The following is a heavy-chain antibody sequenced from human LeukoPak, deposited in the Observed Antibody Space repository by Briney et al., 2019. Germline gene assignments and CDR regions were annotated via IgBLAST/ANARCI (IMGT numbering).Heavy chain of an antibody. D-gene: IGHD6-6*01. J-gene: IGHJ6*03. CDR3: ARTGGGGSIAVRLHYYYMDV. CDR1: GYTFTTYS. V-gene: IGHV1-3*01. CDR2: INAGNGNT. Sequence: ASVKVSCKASGYTFTTYSIFWMRQAPGQGLEWMGWINAGNGNTKYSQKLQGRVTITRDTSANTAYVELSSLRSDDTAVYYCARTGGGGSIAVRLHYYYMDVWGKGTTVTVSS.